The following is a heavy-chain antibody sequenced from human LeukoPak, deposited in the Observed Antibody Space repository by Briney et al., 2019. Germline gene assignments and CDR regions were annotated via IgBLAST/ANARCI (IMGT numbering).Heavy chain of an antibody. CDR1: GGSISSYY. Sequence: SETLSLTCTVSGGSISSYYWSWIRQPPGKGLEWIGYIYYSGSTNYNPSLKSRVTISVDTSKNQFSLKLSSVTAADTAVYYCASHPYDFWSGYYAFDIWGQGTMVTVSS. CDR3: ASHPYDFWSGYYAFDI. CDR2: IYYSGST. J-gene: IGHJ3*02. V-gene: IGHV4-59*12. D-gene: IGHD3-3*01.